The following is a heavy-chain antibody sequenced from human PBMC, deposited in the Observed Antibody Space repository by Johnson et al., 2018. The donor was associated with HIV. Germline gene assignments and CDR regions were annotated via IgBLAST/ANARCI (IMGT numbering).Heavy chain of an antibody. CDR3: AKGEAQEGWIQLWSYAFDF. CDR2: IWYDGSNK. J-gene: IGHJ3*01. D-gene: IGHD5-18*01. Sequence: QVQLVESGGGVVQPGRSLRLSCAASGFTFSSYGMHWVRQAPGKGLEWVAVIWYDGSNKYYADSVKGRFTISRDNSRNTLYLHMSKLRVEETAVYYCAKGEAQEGWIQLWSYAFDFWGQGTMVTVSS. V-gene: IGHV3-33*06. CDR1: GFTFSSYG.